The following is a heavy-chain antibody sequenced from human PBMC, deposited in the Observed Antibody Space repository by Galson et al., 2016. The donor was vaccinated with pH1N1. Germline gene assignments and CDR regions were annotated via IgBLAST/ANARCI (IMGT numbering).Heavy chain of an antibody. CDR2: IEDGGGGT. D-gene: IGHD2-21*01. CDR1: GFTFNNYA. Sequence: SLRLSCAASGFTFNNYAMSWVRQAPGKGLEWVSGIEDGGGGTEYADSVKGRFTISRDNSKNTLSLQMNSLRAKDTAVYFCAKADHIWASYFDYWGQGTLVTVSS. J-gene: IGHJ4*02. V-gene: IGHV3-23*01. CDR3: AKADHIWASYFDY.